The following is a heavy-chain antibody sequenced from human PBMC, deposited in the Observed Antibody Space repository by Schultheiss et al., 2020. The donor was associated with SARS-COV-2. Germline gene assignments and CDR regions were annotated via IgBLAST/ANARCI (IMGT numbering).Heavy chain of an antibody. V-gene: IGHV4-59*08. J-gene: IGHJ3*02. CDR1: GGSISSYY. Sequence: SETLSLTCTVSGGSISSYYWSWIRQPAGKGLEWIGYIYYSGSTNYNPSLKSRVTISVDTSKNQFSLKLSSVTAADTAVYYCARHSCSSTSCYADDAFDIWGQGTMVTVSS. D-gene: IGHD2-2*01. CDR3: ARHSCSSTSCYADDAFDI. CDR2: IYYSGST.